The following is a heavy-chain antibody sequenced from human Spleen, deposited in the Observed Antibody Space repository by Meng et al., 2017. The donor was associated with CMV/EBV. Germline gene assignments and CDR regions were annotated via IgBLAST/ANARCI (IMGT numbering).Heavy chain of an antibody. CDR1: GFTFSSYA. Sequence: GESLKTSCAASGFTFSSYAMSWVRQAPGKGLEWVSLISGSGGSTYYADSVKGRFTISRDNSKNTLYLQMNSLRAEDTAVYYSAKARYCTNGVCLSAPDYWGQGTLVTVSS. D-gene: IGHD2-8*01. CDR3: AKARYCTNGVCLSAPDY. J-gene: IGHJ4*02. V-gene: IGHV3-23*01. CDR2: ISGSGGST.